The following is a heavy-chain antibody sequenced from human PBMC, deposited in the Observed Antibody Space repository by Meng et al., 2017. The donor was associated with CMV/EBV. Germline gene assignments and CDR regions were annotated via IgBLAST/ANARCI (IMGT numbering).Heavy chain of an antibody. Sequence: QVQLVQSGAEVKKPGSSVKVSCKPPGGTFSSYAISWVRQAPGQGLEWMGGIIPIFGTANYAQKFQGRVTITADESTSTAYMELSSLRSEDTAVYYCARNQPSRGWSHEDYWGQGTLVTVSS. V-gene: IGHV1-69*12. J-gene: IGHJ4*02. CDR3: ARNQPSRGWSHEDY. D-gene: IGHD2-15*01. CDR1: GGTFSSYA. CDR2: IIPIFGTA.